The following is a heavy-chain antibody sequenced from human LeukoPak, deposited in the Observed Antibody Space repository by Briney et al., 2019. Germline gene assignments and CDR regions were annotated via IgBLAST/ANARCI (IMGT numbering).Heavy chain of an antibody. CDR1: VAPISSSY. Sequence: PSEPLSLPCTASVAPISSSYWSWIRNPAGKGLKWIGRIYTSGSTNYNPSLKSRVTISVDKSKNQFSLKLSSVTAADTAVYYCARDHSSGFDYWGQGTLVTVSS. J-gene: IGHJ4*02. CDR2: IYTSGST. CDR3: ARDHSSGFDY. V-gene: IGHV4-4*07. D-gene: IGHD6-19*01.